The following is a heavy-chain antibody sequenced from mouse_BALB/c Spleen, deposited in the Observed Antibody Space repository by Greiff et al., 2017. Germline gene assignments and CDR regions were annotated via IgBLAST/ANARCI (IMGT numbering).Heavy chain of an antibody. CDR1: GFTFSSYA. CDR3: ARSYDYTYAMDY. D-gene: IGHD2-4*01. V-gene: IGHV5-6-5*01. Sequence: EVNLVESGGGLVKPGGSLKLSCAASGFTFSSYAMSWVRQTPEKRLAWVASISSGGSTYYPDSVKGRFTISRDNARNILYLQMSSLRSEDTAMYYCARSYDYTYAMDYWGEGTSGTV. CDR2: ISSGGST. J-gene: IGHJ4*01.